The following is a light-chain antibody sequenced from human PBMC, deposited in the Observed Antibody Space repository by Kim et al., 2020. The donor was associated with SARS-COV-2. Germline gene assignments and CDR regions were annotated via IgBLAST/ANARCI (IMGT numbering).Light chain of an antibody. CDR2: YDS. J-gene: IGLJ2*01. CDR3: QVWDSSSDHRVV. V-gene: IGLV3-21*04. Sequence: PGKPARVYCGGNSIGSKGVHWYQQRSGQAPVLVIYYDSDRPSGIPERFSGSNSGNTATLTISRVEAGDEADYYCQVWDSSSDHRVVFGGGTQLTVL. CDR1: SIGSKG.